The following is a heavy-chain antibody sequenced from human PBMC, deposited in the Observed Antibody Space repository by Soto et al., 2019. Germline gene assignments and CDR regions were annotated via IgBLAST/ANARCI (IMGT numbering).Heavy chain of an antibody. D-gene: IGHD2-2*01. CDR1: GGTFISDA. J-gene: IGHJ5*02. V-gene: IGHV1-69*13. CDR2: FITIFGTA. Sequence: SSVQVSFKASGGTFISDAISLLLHGPVQVLELMGGFITIFGTANYAQKFQGRVTILADESTSTAYMELSSLRSEDTAVYYCARAPNFCTSTSCYPPQYNWFDPWGQGTLVTVSS. CDR3: ARAPNFCTSTSCYPPQYNWFDP.